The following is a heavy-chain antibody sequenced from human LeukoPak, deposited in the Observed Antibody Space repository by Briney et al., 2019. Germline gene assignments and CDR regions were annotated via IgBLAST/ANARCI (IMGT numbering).Heavy chain of an antibody. D-gene: IGHD2-21*01. CDR2: IYYSGST. CDR3: ARIGDWPEKYHYYMDV. J-gene: IGHJ6*03. V-gene: IGHV4-39*07. CDR1: GGSISSSSYY. Sequence: PSETLSLTCTVSGGSISSSSYYWGWIRQPPGKGLEWIGSIYYSGSTYYNPSLKSRVTISVDTSKNQFSLKLSSVTAADTAVYYCARIGDWPEKYHYYMDVWGNGTTVTVSS.